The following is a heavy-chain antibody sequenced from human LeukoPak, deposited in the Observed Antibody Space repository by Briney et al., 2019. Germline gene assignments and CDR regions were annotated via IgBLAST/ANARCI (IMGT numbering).Heavy chain of an antibody. Sequence: GGSLRLSCAASGFTFSSYAMHWVRQAPGKGLEWVADISYDGSNKYYADSVKGRFTISRDNSKNTLYLQMNSLRAEDTAVYYCARGYYDSSGYYWANYYYYGMDVWGQGTTVTASS. CDR3: ARGYYDSSGYYWANYYYYGMDV. CDR2: ISYDGSNK. J-gene: IGHJ6*02. D-gene: IGHD3-22*01. CDR1: GFTFSSYA. V-gene: IGHV3-30*04.